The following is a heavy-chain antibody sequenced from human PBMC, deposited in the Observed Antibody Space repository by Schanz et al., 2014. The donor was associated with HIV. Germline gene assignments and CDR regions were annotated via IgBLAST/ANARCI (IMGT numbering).Heavy chain of an antibody. Sequence: QVQLVQSGAEVKKPGASVKVSCKASGYTFTGYYMHWVRQAPGQGLEWMGWINPNSGGTNYAQKFQGRVTMSMDTSISTAYMEVRSLRSDDTALYFCARDLVDSSAWYDAFDIWGQGTKVTVSS. D-gene: IGHD6-13*01. J-gene: IGHJ3*02. V-gene: IGHV1-2*02. CDR1: GYTFTGYY. CDR2: INPNSGGT. CDR3: ARDLVDSSAWYDAFDI.